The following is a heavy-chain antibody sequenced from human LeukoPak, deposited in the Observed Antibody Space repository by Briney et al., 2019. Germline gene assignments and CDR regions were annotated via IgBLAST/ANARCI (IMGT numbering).Heavy chain of an antibody. CDR2: INPNSGDT. Sequence: ASVKVSCKASGYTFTDYYMHWVRQAPGQGLEWMGRINPNSGDTIYTQKFQGRVTMTRDTSIITAYMELSRLRSDDTAVYYWARDEGASGCDYWGQGTLVTVSS. J-gene: IGHJ4*02. CDR1: GYTFTDYY. V-gene: IGHV1-2*06. D-gene: IGHD6-19*01. CDR3: ARDEGASGCDY.